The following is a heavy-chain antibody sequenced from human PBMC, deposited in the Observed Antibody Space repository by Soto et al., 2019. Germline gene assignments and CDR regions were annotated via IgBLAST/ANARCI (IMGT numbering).Heavy chain of an antibody. D-gene: IGHD2-2*01. CDR3: ARMSLRGYCSSTSCYFQVEGGSARLRYGMDV. CDR1: GGSFSGYY. V-gene: IGHV4-34*01. J-gene: IGHJ6*02. Sequence: PSETLSLTCAVYGGSFSGYYWSWIRQPPGKGLEWIGEINHSGSTNYNPSLKSRVTISVDTSKNQFSLKLSSVTAADTAVYYCARMSLRGYCSSTSCYFQVEGGSARLRYGMDVWRQGTTVTVSS. CDR2: INHSGST.